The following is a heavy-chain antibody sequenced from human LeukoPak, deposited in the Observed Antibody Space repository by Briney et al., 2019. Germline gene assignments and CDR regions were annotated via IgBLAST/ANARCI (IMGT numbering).Heavy chain of an antibody. CDR1: GGSISSSRYY. CDR3: ARENPQLEGLVY. V-gene: IGHV4-39*01. CDR2: LFYTGST. D-gene: IGHD3-10*01. Sequence: AETLSLTCTVSGGSISSSRYYWGRIRQPPGKGLEWIGSLFYTGSTYYNPALRSRVTISVDTSKNQFSLKLSSVTAADTAVYYCARENPQLEGLVYWGQGTLVTVSS. J-gene: IGHJ4*02.